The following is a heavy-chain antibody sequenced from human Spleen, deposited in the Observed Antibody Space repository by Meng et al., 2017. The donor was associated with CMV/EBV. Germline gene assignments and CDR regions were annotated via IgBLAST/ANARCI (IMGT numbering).Heavy chain of an antibody. CDR2: VKPDGTEE. CDR1: GFTFSSYW. CDR3: VREVSGSTYFDF. J-gene: IGHJ4*02. Sequence: GESLKISCTASGFTFSSYWMSWVRQAPGKGLEWLANVKPDGTEEYYADSVKGRFTISRDNAKKSLYLQMNSLRGEDTAVYYCVREVSGSTYFDFWGRGTLVTVSS. V-gene: IGHV3-7*01. D-gene: IGHD1-26*01.